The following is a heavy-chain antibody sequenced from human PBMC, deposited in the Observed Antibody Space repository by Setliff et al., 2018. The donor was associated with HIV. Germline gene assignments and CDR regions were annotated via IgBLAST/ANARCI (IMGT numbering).Heavy chain of an antibody. D-gene: IGHD1-26*01. Sequence: PSETLSLTCTVSSDSIRFYYWTWIRQPPGKGLEWIGYIYYSGSTYYNPSLKSRVTMSLDTSKNQFSLKVSSVTAADTAVYYCARESGSAYYYYYMDVWGKGTTVTVSS. V-gene: IGHV4-59*01. J-gene: IGHJ6*03. CDR2: IYYSGST. CDR1: SDSIRFYY. CDR3: ARESGSAYYYYYMDV.